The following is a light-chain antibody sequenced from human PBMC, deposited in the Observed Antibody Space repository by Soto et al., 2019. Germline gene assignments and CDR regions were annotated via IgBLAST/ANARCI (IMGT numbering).Light chain of an antibody. CDR3: QQCGSSPIT. V-gene: IGKV3-20*01. CDR2: GAS. J-gene: IGKJ5*01. CDR1: QSVTSNF. Sequence: ENVLTQSPGTLSLSPGERATLSCRASQSVTSNFLAWYQHKPGQAPRLLIYGASSRATDIPDRFSGSGSGTDFTLTISRLEPEDFAVYYCQQCGSSPITFGQGTRLEIK.